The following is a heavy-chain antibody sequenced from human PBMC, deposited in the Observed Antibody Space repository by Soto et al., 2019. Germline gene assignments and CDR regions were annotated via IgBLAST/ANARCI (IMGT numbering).Heavy chain of an antibody. J-gene: IGHJ4*02. D-gene: IGHD6-6*01. CDR3: ARTSSIAARQFDY. CDR1: GGSISSYY. CDR2: IYYSGST. V-gene: IGHV4-59*08. Sequence: SETLSLTCTVSGGSISSYYWSWIRQPPGKGLEWIGYIYYSGSTNYNPSLKSRVTISVDTSKNQFSLKLSSVTAADTAVYYCARTSSIAARQFDYWGQGTLVTVSS.